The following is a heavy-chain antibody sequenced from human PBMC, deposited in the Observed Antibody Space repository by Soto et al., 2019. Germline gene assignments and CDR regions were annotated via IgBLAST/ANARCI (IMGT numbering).Heavy chain of an antibody. V-gene: IGHV1-18*01. CDR3: ARDRGVAPPVAGNTHYYYFMDV. Sequence: QDQLVQSGVEVKKPGASVKVSCKASGYSFTNYGITWVRQAPGQGLERMGWISAYNGNTNYAQKFQGRVTLTTDASPSPAYLELRSLRSDDTAVYYCARDRGVAPPVAGNTHYYYFMDVWCKGTTVTVSS. J-gene: IGHJ6*03. D-gene: IGHD6-19*01. CDR1: GYSFTNYG. CDR2: ISAYNGNT.